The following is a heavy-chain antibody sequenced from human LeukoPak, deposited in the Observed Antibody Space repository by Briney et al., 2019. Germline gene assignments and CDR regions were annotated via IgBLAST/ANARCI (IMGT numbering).Heavy chain of an antibody. J-gene: IGHJ4*02. D-gene: IGHD5-12*01. CDR3: AGVAIVASIFYFDY. Sequence: GGSLRLSCAASGVTVSGNYISWLRQAPGKGLEWVSVIYSGGSTYYADSVKGRFTISRHNSKNTLYLQMNSLRAEDTAVYFCAGVAIVASIFYFDYWGQGTLVTVSS. CDR1: GVTVSGNY. CDR2: IYSGGST. V-gene: IGHV3-53*04.